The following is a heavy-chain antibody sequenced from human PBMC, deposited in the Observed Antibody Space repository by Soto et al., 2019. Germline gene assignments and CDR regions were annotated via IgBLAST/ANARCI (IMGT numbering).Heavy chain of an antibody. Sequence: QVQLVESGGGVVQPGTSLRLSCADSGFTFKTHAMHWVRKAPGKGLEWMAVIAYDGNEKFYADSVKGRFTISRDNSKNALYLQINTLRNEDTAVYYCGKDVGDYVPYYYGVDVWGQGTTVTVSS. J-gene: IGHJ6*02. CDR3: GKDVGDYVPYYYGVDV. D-gene: IGHD1-26*01. V-gene: IGHV3-30*18. CDR2: IAYDGNEK. CDR1: GFTFKTHA.